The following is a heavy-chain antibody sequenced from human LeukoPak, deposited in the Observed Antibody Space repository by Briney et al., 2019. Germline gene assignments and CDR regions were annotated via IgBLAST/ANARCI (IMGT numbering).Heavy chain of an antibody. Sequence: SETLSLTCTVSGGSISSYYWSWIRQPPGKGLEWIGYIYYSGSTNYNPSLKSRVTISVETSKNEFSLKLRSVTAADTAVYYCAREGKITMVRGVIRYYYMDVWGKGTTVTISS. V-gene: IGHV4-59*01. CDR3: AREGKITMVRGVIRYYYMDV. CDR2: IYYSGST. J-gene: IGHJ6*03. D-gene: IGHD3-10*01. CDR1: GGSISSYY.